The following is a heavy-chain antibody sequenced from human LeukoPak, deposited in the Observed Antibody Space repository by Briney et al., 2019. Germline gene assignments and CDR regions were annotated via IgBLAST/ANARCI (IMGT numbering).Heavy chain of an antibody. CDR2: IYANGNT. D-gene: IGHD3-10*01. J-gene: IGHJ5*02. Sequence: GGSLRLSCAVSGFTVSGNYITWVRQAPGKGLEWVSVIYANGNTYYADSMQGRLTISRDKSKNTVFLQMNSLRAEDTAMYYCARVGEGELGNWFDPWGQGTLVTVSS. CDR1: GFTVSGNY. V-gene: IGHV3-53*01. CDR3: ARVGEGELGNWFDP.